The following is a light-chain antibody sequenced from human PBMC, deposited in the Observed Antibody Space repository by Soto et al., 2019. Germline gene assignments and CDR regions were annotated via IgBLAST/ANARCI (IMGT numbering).Light chain of an antibody. CDR1: QSVSSSY. CDR3: QQYDSSPWT. V-gene: IGKV3-20*01. Sequence: EIVLTQSPGTLSLSPGERATLSCRASQSVSSSYLAWYQQKPGQAPRLLIYGASSRATGIPDRFSGSGSGTDFTLTISRLEPEDFAVYDCQQYDSSPWTVGQGTKVEIK. J-gene: IGKJ1*01. CDR2: GAS.